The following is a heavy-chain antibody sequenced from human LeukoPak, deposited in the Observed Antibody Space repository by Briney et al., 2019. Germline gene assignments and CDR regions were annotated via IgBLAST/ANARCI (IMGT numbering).Heavy chain of an antibody. D-gene: IGHD3-3*02. Sequence: PSETLSLTCTVSGASVSDYYWSWVRQPAGKGLEWIGRIFTTGSTDYSTSLKSRVTMSRDRSKNQLFLTLTSVTAADTAVYYCARASDSIFSYYYHMDLWGKGITVTVSS. J-gene: IGHJ6*03. CDR3: ARASDSIFSYYYHMDL. V-gene: IGHV4-4*07. CDR2: IFTTGST. CDR1: GASVSDYY.